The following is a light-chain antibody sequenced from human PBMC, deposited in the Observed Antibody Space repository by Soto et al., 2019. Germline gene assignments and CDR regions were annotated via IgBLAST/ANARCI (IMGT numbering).Light chain of an antibody. J-gene: IGKJ5*01. CDR1: QNINNY. V-gene: IGKV1-33*01. CDR2: DAS. CDR3: QHYENLST. Sequence: DIQMTQSPSSLSASVGDRVTITCQASQNINNYLNWYQQKPGRAPKLLIYDASNLEARVPSRFSGSLSGTDFTFTISRLQPEDIATDYCQHYENLSTFGQATRLEIK.